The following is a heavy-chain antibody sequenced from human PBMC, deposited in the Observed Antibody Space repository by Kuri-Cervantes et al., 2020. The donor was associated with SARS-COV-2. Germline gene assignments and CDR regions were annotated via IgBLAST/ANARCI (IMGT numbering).Heavy chain of an antibody. Sequence: GESLKISCAASGFTFSNYAMYRVRQAPGKGLEYVSAISSNGDSTYYADSVKGRFTMSRDNSKNTLYLQMGSLRAEDMAVYYCARVSRSGYLDYWGQGTLVTVSS. V-gene: IGHV3-64*02. CDR1: GFTFSNYA. J-gene: IGHJ4*02. CDR2: ISSNGDST. D-gene: IGHD3-3*01. CDR3: ARVSRSGYLDY.